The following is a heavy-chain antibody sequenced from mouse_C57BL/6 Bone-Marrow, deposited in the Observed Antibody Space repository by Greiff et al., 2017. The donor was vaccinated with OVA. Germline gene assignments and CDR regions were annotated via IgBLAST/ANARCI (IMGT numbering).Heavy chain of an antibody. Sequence: DVKLVESGGGLVKPGGSLKLSCAASGFTFSSYTMSWVRQTPEKRLEWVATISGGGGNTYYPDSVKGRFTISRDNAKNTLYMHMSSLRSEDTALYYWASIYYDYDRAWFAYWGQGTLVTVSA. D-gene: IGHD2-4*01. CDR3: ASIYYDYDRAWFAY. J-gene: IGHJ3*01. CDR1: GFTFSSYT. V-gene: IGHV5-9*01. CDR2: ISGGGGNT.